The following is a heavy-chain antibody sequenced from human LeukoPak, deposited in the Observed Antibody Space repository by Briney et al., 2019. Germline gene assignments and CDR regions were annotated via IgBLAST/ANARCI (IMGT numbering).Heavy chain of an antibody. V-gene: IGHV3-21*01. CDR3: ARCSWLPLYYYMDA. J-gene: IGHJ6*03. Sequence: PGGSLRLSCAASGFTFITYKMNWVRQAPGKGLEWVSSISSSSSYIYYADSVKGRFTISRDNAKNSLYMQMNSLRAEDTAVYYCARCSWLPLYYYMDAWGKGTTVTVSS. D-gene: IGHD2-15*01. CDR2: ISSSSSYI. CDR1: GFTFITYK.